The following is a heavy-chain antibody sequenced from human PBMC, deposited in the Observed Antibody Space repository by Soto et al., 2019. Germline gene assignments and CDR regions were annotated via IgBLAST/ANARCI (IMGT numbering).Heavy chain of an antibody. CDR3: AREPYGDYSGY. V-gene: IGHV1-69*08. D-gene: IGHD4-17*01. J-gene: IGHJ4*02. CDR1: EGTFSSYS. CDR2: ITPILGIA. Sequence: QVQLVQSGAEVKKPGSSGKVSCKASEGTFSSYSINWVRQAPGQGLEWMGRITPILGIANYAQKFQGRVTITADKSTSTAYMELSSLRSEDTAVYYCAREPYGDYSGYWGQGTLVTVSS.